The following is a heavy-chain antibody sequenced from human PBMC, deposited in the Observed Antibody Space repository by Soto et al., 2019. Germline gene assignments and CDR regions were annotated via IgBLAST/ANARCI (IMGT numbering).Heavy chain of an antibody. V-gene: IGHV1-69*13. CDR1: GGTFSSYA. CDR2: IIPLFGTA. J-gene: IGHJ4*02. CDR3: ARGVHDDSSGYYYFY. Sequence: SVKVSCKASGGTFSSYAIDWVRQAPGQGLEWMGGIIPLFGTAKHAQKFQGRITITADESTRTAYMELRSLRSEDTAVYYCARGVHDDSSGYYYFYWGQGTLVTVSS. D-gene: IGHD3-22*01.